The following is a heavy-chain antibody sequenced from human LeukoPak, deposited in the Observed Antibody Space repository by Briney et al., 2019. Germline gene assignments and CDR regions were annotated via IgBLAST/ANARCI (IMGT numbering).Heavy chain of an antibody. CDR2: IYYSGST. Sequence: KTSETLSLTCTVSGGSISSYYWSWIRQPPGKGLEWIGYIYYSGSTNYNPSLKSRVTISVDTSKNQFSLKLSSVTAADTAVYYCASSGAYYYDSSGYSHYAFDIWGQGTMVTVSS. J-gene: IGHJ3*02. D-gene: IGHD3-22*01. CDR3: ASSGAYYYDSSGYSHYAFDI. CDR1: GGSISSYY. V-gene: IGHV4-59*08.